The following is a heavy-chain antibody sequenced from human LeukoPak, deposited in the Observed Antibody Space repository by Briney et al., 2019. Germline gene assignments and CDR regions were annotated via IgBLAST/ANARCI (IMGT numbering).Heavy chain of an antibody. CDR2: IYYSGST. D-gene: IGHD3-10*01. CDR3: ARRDSFGAYYYYYYMDV. J-gene: IGHJ6*03. CDR1: GGSISSYY. Sequence: SETLSLTCTVSGGSISSYYWSWIRQPPGKGLEWIGYIYYSGSTNYNPSLKSRVTISVDTSKNQFSLKLSSVTAADTAVYYCARRDSFGAYYYYYYMDVWGKGTTVTVSS. V-gene: IGHV4-59*12.